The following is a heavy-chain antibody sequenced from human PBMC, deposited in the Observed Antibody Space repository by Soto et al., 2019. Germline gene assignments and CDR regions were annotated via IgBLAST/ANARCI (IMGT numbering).Heavy chain of an antibody. CDR1: GFTFTRYS. D-gene: IGHD3-3*01. CDR2: ISGSGGST. V-gene: IGHV3-23*01. CDR3: AKGPYYDFWSGYSSYGMDV. Sequence: PGGSLRLSCAASGFTFTRYSMNWVRQAPGKGLEWVSAISGSGGSTYYADSVKGRFTISRDNSKNTLYLQMNSLRAEDTAVYYCAKGPYYDFWSGYSSYGMDVWGQGTTVTVSS. J-gene: IGHJ6*02.